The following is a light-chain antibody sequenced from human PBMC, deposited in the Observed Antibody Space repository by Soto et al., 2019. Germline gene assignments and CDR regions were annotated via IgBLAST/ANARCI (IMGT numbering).Light chain of an antibody. CDR1: QTISSW. CDR2: KAS. V-gene: IGKV1-5*03. J-gene: IGKJ1*01. Sequence: DIQMTQSPSTLSGSVGDRVTITCRASQTISSWLAWYQQKPGKAPKLLIYKASTLKSGVPSRFSGSGTGTEFTLTLSSRQPDDFASYYCQQYKSYWTFGQGTKVDIK. CDR3: QQYKSYWT.